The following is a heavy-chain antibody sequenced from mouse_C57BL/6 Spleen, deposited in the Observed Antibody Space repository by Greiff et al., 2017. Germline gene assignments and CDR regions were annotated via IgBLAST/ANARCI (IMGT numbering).Heavy chain of an antibody. Sequence: EVMLVESGGDLVKPGGSLKLSCAASGFTFSSYGMSWVRQTPDKRLEWVATISSGGSYTYYPDSVKGRFTISRDNAKNTLYLQMSSLKSEDTAMYYCARHYYGSSYGNYYAMDYWGQGTSVTVSS. CDR3: ARHYYGSSYGNYYAMDY. V-gene: IGHV5-6*01. CDR1: GFTFSSYG. D-gene: IGHD1-1*01. J-gene: IGHJ4*01. CDR2: ISSGGSYT.